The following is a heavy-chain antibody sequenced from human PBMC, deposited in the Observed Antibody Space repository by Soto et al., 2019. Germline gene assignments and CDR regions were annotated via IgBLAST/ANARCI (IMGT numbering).Heavy chain of an antibody. D-gene: IGHD6-13*01. J-gene: IGHJ3*02. Sequence: SQTLSLTSAISGDSVSSNSAAWNWIRQSPSRGLEWLGRTYYRSKWYNDYAVSVKSRITINPDTSKNQFSLQLNSVTPEDTAVYFCASFGVAAAGDAFEIWGQGTMVTVSS. CDR2: TYYRSKWYN. CDR1: GDSVSSNSAA. CDR3: ASFGVAAAGDAFEI. V-gene: IGHV6-1*01.